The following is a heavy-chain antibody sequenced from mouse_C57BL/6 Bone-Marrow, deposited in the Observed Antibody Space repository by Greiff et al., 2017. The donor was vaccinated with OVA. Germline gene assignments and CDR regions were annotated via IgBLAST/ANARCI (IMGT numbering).Heavy chain of an antibody. D-gene: IGHD1-1*01. CDR2: FHPYNDDT. CDR3: ARRGGGSSYDYAMDY. CDR1: GYTFTTYP. J-gene: IGHJ4*01. V-gene: IGHV1-47*01. Sequence: QVQLKESGAELVKPGASVKMSCKASGYTFTTYPIEWMKQNHGKSLEWIGNFHPYNDDTKYNEKFKGKATLTVEKSSSTVYLELSRLTSDDSAFYYCARRGGGSSYDYAMDYWGQGTSVTVSS.